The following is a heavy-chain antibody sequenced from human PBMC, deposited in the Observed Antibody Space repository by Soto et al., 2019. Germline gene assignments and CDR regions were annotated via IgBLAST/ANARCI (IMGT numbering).Heavy chain of an antibody. J-gene: IGHJ4*02. CDR2: INPRSGKT. CDR3: ARGVGYSESGGSPFDY. V-gene: IGHV1-46*03. Sequence: GASVKVSCKASGDTLSTYYMHWARQAPGQGLEWMGIINPRSGKTNYPQKFQGRVTMTRDTSTTTVYMELSTLRSEDTAMYYCARGVGYSESGGSPFDYGGQGTLVTVPS. CDR1: GDTLSTYY. D-gene: IGHD2-8*02.